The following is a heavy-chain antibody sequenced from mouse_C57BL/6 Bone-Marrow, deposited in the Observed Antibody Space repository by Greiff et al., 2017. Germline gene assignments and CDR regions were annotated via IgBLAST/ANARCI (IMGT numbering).Heavy chain of an antibody. CDR1: EYEFPSHD. CDR2: INSDGGST. D-gene: IGHD1-1*01. CDR3: AGHSVVAPPYWYFDV. Sequence: EVQLVESGGGLVQPGESLKLSCESNEYEFPSHDMSWVRQTPEKRLELVAAINSDGGSTYYPDTMERRFIISRDNTKKTLYLQMSSLRSEDTALYYCAGHSVVAPPYWYFDVWGTGTTVTVSS. V-gene: IGHV5-2*01. J-gene: IGHJ1*03.